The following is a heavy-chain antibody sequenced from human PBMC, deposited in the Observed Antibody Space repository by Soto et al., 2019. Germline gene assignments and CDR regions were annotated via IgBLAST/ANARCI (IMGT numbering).Heavy chain of an antibody. D-gene: IGHD2-8*02. V-gene: IGHV3-33*01. J-gene: IGHJ6*02. CDR1: GFTFSSYG. CDR2: IWYDGSYK. CDR3: ARSGGPMGRTGYYYGMDV. Sequence: GGSLRLSCAASGFTFSSYGMHWVRQAPGKGLEWAAVIWYDGSYKYYADSVKGRFTISRDNSKGTLDLQMNSLRVKDTAVYYCARSGGPMGRTGYYYGMDVWGQGTTVTVSS.